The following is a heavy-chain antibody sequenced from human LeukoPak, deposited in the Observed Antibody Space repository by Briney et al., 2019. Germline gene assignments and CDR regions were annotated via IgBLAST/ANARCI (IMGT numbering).Heavy chain of an antibody. Sequence: SETLSLTCTVPRGSISSYYRSWIRQPPRKGLEWIGYIYSSGSTNYNPSLESRVTISVDTSKNQFSLKLSSVTAADTAVYYCARRGYSTGWYYFDYWGQGTLVTVSS. CDR1: RGSISSYY. D-gene: IGHD6-19*01. J-gene: IGHJ4*02. CDR3: ARRGYSTGWYYFDY. CDR2: IYSSGST. V-gene: IGHV4-59*08.